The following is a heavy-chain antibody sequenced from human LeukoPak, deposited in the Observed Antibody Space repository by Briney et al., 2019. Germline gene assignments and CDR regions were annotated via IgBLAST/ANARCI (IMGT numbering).Heavy chain of an antibody. Sequence: SETLSLTCTVSGYSISSGYYWGRIRQPPGKGLEWIGSIYHSGSTYYNPSLKSRVTISVDTSKNQFSLKLSSVTAADTAVYYCARVDADYFDYWGQGTLVTVSS. J-gene: IGHJ4*02. CDR1: GYSISSGYY. D-gene: IGHD3/OR15-3a*01. CDR2: IYHSGST. V-gene: IGHV4-38-2*02. CDR3: ARVDADYFDY.